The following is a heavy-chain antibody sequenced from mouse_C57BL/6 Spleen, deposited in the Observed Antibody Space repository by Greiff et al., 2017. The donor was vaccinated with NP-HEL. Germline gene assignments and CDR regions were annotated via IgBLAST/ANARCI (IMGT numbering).Heavy chain of an antibody. Sequence: ESGPGLVKPSQSLSLTCSVTGYSITSCYYWNWIRQFPGNKLEWMGYIRYDGSNNYNPFFKNRITITGDTYRNPFFLKLKSSTTEDTATYYCARDDYAPFAYWGQGTLVTVSA. D-gene: IGHD2-4*01. V-gene: IGHV3-6*01. CDR2: IRYDGSN. CDR1: GYSITSCYY. J-gene: IGHJ3*01. CDR3: ARDDYAPFAY.